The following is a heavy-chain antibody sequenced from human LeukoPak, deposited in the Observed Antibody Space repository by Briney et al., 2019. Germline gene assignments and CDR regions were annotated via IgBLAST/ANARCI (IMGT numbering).Heavy chain of an antibody. Sequence: PSETLSLTCTVSGGSISGYYWSWIRQPPGKGLEWIGEVNHSGSTNYNPSLKSRVTISVDTSKNQFSLKLSSVTAADTAVYYCARQGIVVVPAAKGRSYYFDYWGQGTLVTVSS. CDR2: VNHSGST. CDR3: ARQGIVVVPAAKGRSYYFDY. V-gene: IGHV4-34*01. CDR1: GGSISGYY. D-gene: IGHD2-2*01. J-gene: IGHJ4*02.